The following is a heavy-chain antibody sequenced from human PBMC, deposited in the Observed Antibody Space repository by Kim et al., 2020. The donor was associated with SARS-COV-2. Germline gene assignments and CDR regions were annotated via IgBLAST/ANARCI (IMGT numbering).Heavy chain of an antibody. CDR1: GGSFSGYY. V-gene: IGHV4-34*01. CDR3: ARDRVATMRIRDPYNFDY. Sequence: SETLSLTCAVYGGSFSGYYWSWIRQPPRKGLEWIGEINHSGSTNYNPSLKSRVTISVDTSKNQFSLKLSSVTAADTAVYYCARDRVATMRIRDPYNFDY. CDR2: INHSGST. D-gene: IGHD5-12*01. J-gene: IGHJ4*01.